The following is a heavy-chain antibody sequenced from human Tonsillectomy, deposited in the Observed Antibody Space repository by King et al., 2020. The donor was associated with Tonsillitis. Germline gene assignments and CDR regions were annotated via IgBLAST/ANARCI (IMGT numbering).Heavy chain of an antibody. Sequence: VQLVESGGGLVQPGGSLRLSCAASGFTFSSYAISCVRQAPGKGLEWVSIISGRGGSTSYADSVKGRFTISRDNSNNTLYLKMNSLRAEDTAVYYCCRRYCSGGSCYGYALDIWGQGTMVTVSS. CDR3: CRRYCSGGSCYGYALDI. CDR2: ISGRGGST. V-gene: IGHV3-23*04. D-gene: IGHD2-15*01. J-gene: IGHJ3*02. CDR1: GFTFSSYA.